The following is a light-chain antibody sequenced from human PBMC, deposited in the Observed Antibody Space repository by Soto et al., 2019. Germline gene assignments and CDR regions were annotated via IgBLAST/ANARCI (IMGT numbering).Light chain of an antibody. CDR1: QSVSSY. CDR2: DAS. V-gene: IGKV3-11*01. J-gene: IGKJ4*01. Sequence: EIVLTQSPATLSLSPGERATLSCRASQSVSSYLAWYQQKPGQAPRLLIYDASNRAPGIPARFSGSGSGTDFTITISSLEPEDFAVYYCQQRSNWPTFGGGTKVEIK. CDR3: QQRSNWPT.